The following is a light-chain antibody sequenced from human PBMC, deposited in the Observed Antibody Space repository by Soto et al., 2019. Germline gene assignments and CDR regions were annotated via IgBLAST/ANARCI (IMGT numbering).Light chain of an antibody. CDR1: QSVSSN. CDR3: QQYNNWPPLT. Sequence: EIVMTQSPATLSVSPGERATLSCRASQSVSSNLAWYQQKPGQAPRLLIYGASTRATGIPARFSGSGSRTEFTLTISSLQSGDFAVYYCQQYNNWPPLTFGGGTKVEIK. V-gene: IGKV3-15*01. CDR2: GAS. J-gene: IGKJ4*01.